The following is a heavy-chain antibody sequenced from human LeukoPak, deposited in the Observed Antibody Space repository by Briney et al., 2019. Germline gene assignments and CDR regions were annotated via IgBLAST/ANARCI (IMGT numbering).Heavy chain of an antibody. Sequence: SETLSLTCAVYGGSFSGYYWSWIRQPPGKGLEWIGEINHSGSINYNPSLKSRVTISVDTSKNQFSLKLSSVTAADTAVYYCARVVVAATGFSYYYYGMDVWGQGTTVTVSS. V-gene: IGHV4-34*01. J-gene: IGHJ6*02. CDR1: GGSFSGYY. D-gene: IGHD2-15*01. CDR3: ARVVVAATGFSYYYYGMDV. CDR2: INHSGSI.